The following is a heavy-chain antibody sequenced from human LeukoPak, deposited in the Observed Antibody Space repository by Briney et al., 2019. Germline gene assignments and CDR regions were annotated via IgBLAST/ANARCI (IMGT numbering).Heavy chain of an antibody. V-gene: IGHV3-30*02. CDR1: GFAFNNSG. CDR2: LRFDGTNT. Sequence: GGSLRLSCAASGFAFNNSGMYWVRQAPGKGLEWVAFLRFDGTNTYYADSVKGRFTISRDNSKNTLYLQMNSLRSDDTAVYYCAKDLVTPTYYYYYMDVWGRGTTVTISS. CDR3: AKDLVTPTYYYYYMDV. J-gene: IGHJ6*03. D-gene: IGHD2-21*02.